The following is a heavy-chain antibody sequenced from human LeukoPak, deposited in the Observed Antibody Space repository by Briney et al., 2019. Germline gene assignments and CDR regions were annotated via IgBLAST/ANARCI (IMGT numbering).Heavy chain of an antibody. CDR2: INHSGST. D-gene: IGHD3-3*01. V-gene: IGHV4-34*01. CDR3: ARGQRGWSGYYNFDY. CDR1: GGSFSGYY. J-gene: IGHJ4*02. Sequence: SETLSLTCAVYGGSFSGYYWSWIRQPPGKGLEWIGEINHSGSTNYNPSLKSRVTISVDTSKNQFSLGLSSVTAADTAVYYCARGQRGWSGYYNFDYWGQGTLVTVSS.